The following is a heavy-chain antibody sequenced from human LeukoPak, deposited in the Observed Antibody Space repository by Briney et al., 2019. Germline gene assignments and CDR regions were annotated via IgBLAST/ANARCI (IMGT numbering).Heavy chain of an antibody. CDR3: ARDGHRRYHYDSSGREDAFDI. Sequence: GASVKVSCKASGYTFTNYGMSWVRQAPGQGLEWMGWISAYNGHTKYAQKVQGRVTMTRDTSTSTAYMELRSLRSDDTAVYYCARDGHRRYHYDSSGREDAFDIWGQGTMVTVSS. J-gene: IGHJ3*02. CDR2: ISAYNGHT. V-gene: IGHV1-18*01. CDR1: GYTFTNYG. D-gene: IGHD3-22*01.